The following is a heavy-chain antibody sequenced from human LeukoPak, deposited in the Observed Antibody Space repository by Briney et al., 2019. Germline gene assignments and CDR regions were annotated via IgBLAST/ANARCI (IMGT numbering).Heavy chain of an antibody. D-gene: IGHD1-7*01. V-gene: IGHV3-48*01. CDR1: GFTFSSYE. CDR3: ARTRGTSRPGLYYFDY. CDR2: ISSTSSTK. Sequence: PGGSLRLSCAASGFTFSSYEMNWVRQASGKGLEWLSYISSTSSTKYYGDSVKGRFTISRDNAKNSLYLQMNSLRAEDTALYYCARTRGTSRPGLYYFDYWGQGTPVTVSS. J-gene: IGHJ4*02.